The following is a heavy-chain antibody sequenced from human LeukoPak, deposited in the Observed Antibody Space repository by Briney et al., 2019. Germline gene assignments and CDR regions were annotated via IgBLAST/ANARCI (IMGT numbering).Heavy chain of an antibody. CDR3: AKGGAGAGPSDY. CDR2: IKIRTDNFAT. J-gene: IGHJ4*02. Sequence: PGGSPKLSCAASGLIFSGSDVHWFRQASGKGLEWVGRIKIRTDNFATAYAASVKGRFTISRDDSKNTAYLQMNSLRAEDTAVYYCAKGGAGAGPSDYWGQGTLVTVSS. D-gene: IGHD6-19*01. V-gene: IGHV3-73*01. CDR1: GLIFSGSD.